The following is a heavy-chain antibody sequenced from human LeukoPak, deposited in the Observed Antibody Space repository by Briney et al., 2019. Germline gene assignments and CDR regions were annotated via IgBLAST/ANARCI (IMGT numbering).Heavy chain of an antibody. CDR2: INHSGST. Sequence: AETLSLTCAVYGGSFSGYYWSWIRQPPGKGLEWIGEINHSGSTNYNASLKSRVTISVDTSKNQFSLRLSSVTAADTAVYYCAPRGDIEHSYGYGKWFDPWGQGTRVTVSS. V-gene: IGHV4-34*01. J-gene: IGHJ5*02. CDR3: APRGDIEHSYGYGKWFDP. CDR1: GGSFSGYY. D-gene: IGHD5-18*01.